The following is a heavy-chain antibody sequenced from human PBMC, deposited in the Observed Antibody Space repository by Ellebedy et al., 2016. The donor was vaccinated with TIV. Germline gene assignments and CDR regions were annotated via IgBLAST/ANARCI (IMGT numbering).Heavy chain of an antibody. CDR1: GGTFSSYA. D-gene: IGHD5-24*01. J-gene: IGHJ4*02. Sequence: SVKVSXXASGGTFSSYAISWVRQAPGQGLEWMGGIIPIFGTANYAQKFQGRVTITADESTSTVYMELSSLRSDDTAVYYCARGHRREMATIPFDYWGQGTLVTVSS. V-gene: IGHV1-69*13. CDR3: ARGHRREMATIPFDY. CDR2: IIPIFGTA.